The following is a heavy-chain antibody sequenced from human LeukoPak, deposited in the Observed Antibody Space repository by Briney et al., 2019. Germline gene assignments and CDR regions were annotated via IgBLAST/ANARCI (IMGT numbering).Heavy chain of an antibody. CDR2: IAANGNDK. V-gene: IGHV3-7*03. J-gene: IGHJ4*02. CDR3: AREVFFQFDN. CDR1: GFTFRKYW. Sequence: GGSLRLSCAASGFTFRKYWMAWVRQAPGRGLEWVATIAANGNDKDYEDALQGRFTISRDNTRNSLSLRIDSLRAEDTAQYYCAREVFFQFDNWGQGALVTVSS.